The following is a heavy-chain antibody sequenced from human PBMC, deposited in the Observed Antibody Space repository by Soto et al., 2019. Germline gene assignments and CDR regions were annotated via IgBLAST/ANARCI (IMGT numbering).Heavy chain of an antibody. V-gene: IGHV1-8*01. Sequence: GASVKVSCKASGYTFTSYDINWGRQATGQGLEWMGWMNPNSGNTGYAQKFQGRVTMTRNTSISTAYMELSSLRSEDTAVYYCARGSSMVRGVIGYYYYMDVWGKGTTVTVSS. CDR2: MNPNSGNT. D-gene: IGHD3-10*01. J-gene: IGHJ6*03. CDR1: GYTFTSYD. CDR3: ARGSSMVRGVIGYYYYMDV.